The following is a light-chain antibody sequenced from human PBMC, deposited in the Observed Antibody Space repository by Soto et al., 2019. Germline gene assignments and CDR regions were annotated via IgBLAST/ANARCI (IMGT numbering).Light chain of an antibody. CDR2: AAS. CDR1: QGISSY. V-gene: IGKV1-9*01. Sequence: DILLTQSPSFLSSSVGERVTISCRASQGISSYLAWYQQKPGKAPKLLIYAASTLQSGVPSRFSGSGSGTEFTLTISSLQPEDFATYYCQQLNSYPLTFGQGTRLEIK. J-gene: IGKJ5*01. CDR3: QQLNSYPLT.